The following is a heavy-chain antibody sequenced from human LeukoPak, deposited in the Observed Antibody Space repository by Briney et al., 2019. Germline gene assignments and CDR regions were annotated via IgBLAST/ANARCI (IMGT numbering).Heavy chain of an antibody. D-gene: IGHD6-13*01. CDR1: GFTFSDYY. Sequence: GGSLRLSCVASGFTFSDYYMSWIRQAPGKGLEWLSYITSSGRSIYYADSVRGRLTISRDNAKNSLYLQMNSLRAEDTAVYYCARDLDVATAEDYKYGMDVWGQGTTVTVSS. J-gene: IGHJ6*02. CDR3: ARDLDVATAEDYKYGMDV. CDR2: ITSSGRSI. V-gene: IGHV3-11*01.